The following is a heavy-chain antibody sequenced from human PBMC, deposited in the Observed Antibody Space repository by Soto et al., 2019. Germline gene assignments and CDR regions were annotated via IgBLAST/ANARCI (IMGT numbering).Heavy chain of an antibody. V-gene: IGHV3-48*02. CDR1: GFTFSSYS. J-gene: IGHJ6*02. Sequence: PGGSLRLSCAASGFTFSSYSMNWVRQAPGKGLEWVSYISSSSSTIYYADSVKGRFTISRDNAKNSLYLQMNSLRDEDTAVYYCARDHYRPYYYYGMEVWGQRTTVTVSS. CDR3: ARDHYRPYYYYGMEV. CDR2: ISSSSSTI. D-gene: IGHD3-10*01.